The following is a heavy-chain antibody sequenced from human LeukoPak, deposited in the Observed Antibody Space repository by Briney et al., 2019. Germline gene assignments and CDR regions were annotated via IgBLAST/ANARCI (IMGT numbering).Heavy chain of an antibody. CDR2: IYYSGST. CDR1: GGSISSYY. J-gene: IGHJ5*02. D-gene: IGHD5-12*01. V-gene: IGHV4-59*12. CDR3: ATLRGYSGYDYPP. Sequence: PSETLSLTCTVSGGSISSYYWSWIRQPPGKGLEWIGYIYYSGSTYYNPSLRSRVTISVDTSKNQFSLKLSSVTAADTAVYYCATLRGYSGYDYPPWGQGTLVTVSS.